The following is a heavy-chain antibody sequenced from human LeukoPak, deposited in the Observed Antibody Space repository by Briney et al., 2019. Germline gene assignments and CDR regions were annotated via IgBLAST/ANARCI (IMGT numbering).Heavy chain of an antibody. V-gene: IGHV3-23*01. CDR1: GFTFSSYA. D-gene: IGHD3-22*01. CDR3: AKGNYYDSSGSFYFDY. CDR2: ISGSGDNT. Sequence: PGGSLRLSCAAYGFTFSSYAMSWVRQAPGKGLEWVSGISGSGDNTYYADSVKGRFTISRDNSKNTLYVQVNSLGTEDTAAYYCAKGNYYDSSGSFYFDYWGQGTLVTVSS. J-gene: IGHJ4*02.